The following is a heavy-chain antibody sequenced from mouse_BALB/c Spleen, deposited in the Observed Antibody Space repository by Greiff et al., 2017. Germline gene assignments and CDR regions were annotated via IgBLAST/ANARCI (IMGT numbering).Heavy chain of an antibody. J-gene: IGHJ4*01. CDR1: GYSFTSYW. Sequence: VQLQQSGTVLARPGASVKMSCKASGYSFTSYWMHWVKQRPGQGLEWIGAIYPGNSDTSYNQKFKGKAKLTAVTSASTAYMELSSLTNEDSAVYYCTRYYGSSYDYYAMDYWGQGTSVTVSA. CDR2: IYPGNSDT. D-gene: IGHD1-1*01. V-gene: IGHV1-5*01. CDR3: TRYYGSSYDYYAMDY.